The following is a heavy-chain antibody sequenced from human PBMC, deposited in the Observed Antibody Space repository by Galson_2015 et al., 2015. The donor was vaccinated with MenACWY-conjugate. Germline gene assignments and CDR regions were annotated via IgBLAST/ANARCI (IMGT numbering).Heavy chain of an antibody. Sequence: SLRLSCAASGFTFSSYAMSWVRQAPGKGLEWVSAISGSGGSTYYADSVKGRFTISRDNSKNTLYLQMNSLRAEDTAVYYCAKEYTMVRGWYYYMDVWGKGTTVTVSS. CDR2: ISGSGGST. D-gene: IGHD3-10*01. V-gene: IGHV3-23*01. CDR3: AKEYTMVRGWYYYMDV. CDR1: GFTFSSYA. J-gene: IGHJ6*03.